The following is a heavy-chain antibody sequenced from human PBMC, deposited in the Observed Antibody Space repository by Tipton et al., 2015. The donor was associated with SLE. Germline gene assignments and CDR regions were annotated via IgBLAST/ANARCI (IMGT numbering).Heavy chain of an antibody. CDR1: GGSFSGYY. J-gene: IGHJ4*01. CDR3: AAQRWLQFFDY. CDR2: INHSGST. D-gene: IGHD5-24*01. V-gene: IGHV4-34*01. Sequence: TLSLTCAVYGGSFSGYYWSWIRQPPGKGLEWIGEINHSGSTNYNPSLKSRLTISVDTSGNQFSLSLNSVTAADTAIYFCAAQRWLQFFDYWGLGTLVTVSS.